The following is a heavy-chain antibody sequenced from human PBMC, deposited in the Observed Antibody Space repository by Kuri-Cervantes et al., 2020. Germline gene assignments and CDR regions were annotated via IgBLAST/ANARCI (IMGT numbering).Heavy chain of an antibody. J-gene: IGHJ4*02. Sequence: SLKISCAASGFTFDDYAMHWVRQAPGKGLEWVSGISWNSGSIGYADSVKGRFAISRDNAKNSVYLQMNSLRAEDTAIYYCARPGLISVADYYFDSWGQGTLVTVSS. CDR3: ARPGLISVADYYFDS. CDR1: GFTFDDYA. V-gene: IGHV3-9*01. CDR2: ISWNSGSI. D-gene: IGHD6-19*01.